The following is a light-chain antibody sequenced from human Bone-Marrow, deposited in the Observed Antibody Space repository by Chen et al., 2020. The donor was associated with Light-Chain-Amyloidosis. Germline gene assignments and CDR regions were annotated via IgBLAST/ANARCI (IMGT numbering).Light chain of an antibody. CDR1: NIGSTS. J-gene: IGLJ3*02. CDR3: QVWDRSSDRPV. Sequence: SSVLTQPSSVSVAPGQTATIACGGNNIGSTSVHWYQQTPGQAPLLVDYDDSDRPSGIPERLSGSNSGNTATLTISRVEAGDEADYYCQVWDRSSDRPVFGGGTKLTVL. V-gene: IGLV3-21*02. CDR2: DDS.